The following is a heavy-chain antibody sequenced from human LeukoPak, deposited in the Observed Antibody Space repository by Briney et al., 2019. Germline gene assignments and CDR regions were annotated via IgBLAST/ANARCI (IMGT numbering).Heavy chain of an antibody. CDR2: IYYSGST. J-gene: IGHJ4*02. CDR3: ARGTIAAEYLDY. CDR1: GGSISSVDYY. Sequence: PSQTLSLTCTVSGGSISSVDYYCSWIRQPPGKCLEWIGYIYYSGSTYYNPSLKSRVTISVDTSKNQFSLKLSSVTAADTAVYYCARGTIAAEYLDYWGQGTLVTVSS. V-gene: IGHV4-30-4*01. D-gene: IGHD6-13*01.